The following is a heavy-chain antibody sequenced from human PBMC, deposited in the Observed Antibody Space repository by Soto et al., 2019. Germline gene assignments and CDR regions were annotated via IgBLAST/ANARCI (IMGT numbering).Heavy chain of an antibody. CDR2: IYYSGST. CDR1: GGSISSGDYY. D-gene: IGHD3-22*01. V-gene: IGHV4-30-4*01. Sequence: PSETLSLACTVSGGSISSGDYYWSWIRQPPGKGLEWIGYIYYSGSTYYNPSLKSRVTISVDTSKNQFSLKLSSVTAADTAVYYCARALPTSYYYDSSGLDYWGQGTLVTVSS. J-gene: IGHJ4*02. CDR3: ARALPTSYYYDSSGLDY.